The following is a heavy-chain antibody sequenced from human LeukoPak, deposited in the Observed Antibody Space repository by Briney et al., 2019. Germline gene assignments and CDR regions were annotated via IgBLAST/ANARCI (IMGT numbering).Heavy chain of an antibody. CDR2: ISGSGGST. CDR1: GFTFSSYG. D-gene: IGHD2-15*01. V-gene: IGHV3-23*01. J-gene: IGHJ4*02. Sequence: GGSLRLSCAASGFTFSSYGMSWVRQAPGKGLEWVSAISGSGGSTYYADYVKGRFTISRDNSKNTLDLQMNSLRAEDTAVYYCAKSSLVTPYDYWGQGTLVSVSS. CDR3: AKSSLVTPYDY.